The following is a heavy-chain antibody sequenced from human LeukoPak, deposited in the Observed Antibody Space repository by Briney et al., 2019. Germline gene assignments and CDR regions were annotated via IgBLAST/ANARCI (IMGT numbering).Heavy chain of an antibody. CDR2: IIPILGIA. CDR1: GGTFSSYT. D-gene: IGHD5-12*01. Sequence: SVKVSCKAPGGTFSSYTISWVRQAPGQGLEWMGRIIPILGIANYAQKFQGRVTITADKSTSTAYMELSSLRSEDTAVYYCARAQMATITGGHYYYGMDVWGQGTTVTVSS. V-gene: IGHV1-69*02. J-gene: IGHJ6*02. CDR3: ARAQMATITGGHYYYGMDV.